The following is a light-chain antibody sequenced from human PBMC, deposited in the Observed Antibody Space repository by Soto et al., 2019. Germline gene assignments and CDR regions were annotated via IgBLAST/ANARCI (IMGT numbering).Light chain of an antibody. CDR1: QSVSSSY. Sequence: EIVLTQSPGTLSLSPGERATLSCRASQSVSSSYLAWYQQKPGQAPRLLIYGTSSRATAIPDRVSCSGSGTDFTLTISRLEPEDFAVYYCQQYGSSSWTFGQGTKV. CDR2: GTS. J-gene: IGKJ1*01. CDR3: QQYGSSSWT. V-gene: IGKV3-20*01.